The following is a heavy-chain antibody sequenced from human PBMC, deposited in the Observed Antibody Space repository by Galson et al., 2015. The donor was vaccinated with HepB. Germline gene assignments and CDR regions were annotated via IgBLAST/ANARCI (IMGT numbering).Heavy chain of an antibody. Sequence: SLRLSCAASGFTFSDRYMDWVRQAPGKGLEWIARSRNKDNSYTIEYAASVKGRFIISRDDSQNSLYLQMNSLKTEDTAVYYCAVSGRSYPWDYWGQGVLVTVSS. CDR3: AVSGRSYPWDY. CDR1: GFTFSDRY. V-gene: IGHV3-72*01. J-gene: IGHJ4*02. CDR2: SRNKDNSYTI. D-gene: IGHD1-26*01.